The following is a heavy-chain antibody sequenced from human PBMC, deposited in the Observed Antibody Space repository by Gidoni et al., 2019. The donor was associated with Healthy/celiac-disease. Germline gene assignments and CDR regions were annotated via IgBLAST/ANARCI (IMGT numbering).Heavy chain of an antibody. V-gene: IGHV3-30*18. CDR1: GFTFSRYG. D-gene: IGHD3-10*01. J-gene: IGHJ6*02. CDR3: AKDNSYGSGSYYSLYGMDV. CDR2: ISYDGSNK. Sequence: QVQLVASGGGVVQPGRSLRLSCAASGFTFSRYGLHWVRQAPGKGLEWVAVISYDGSNKYYADSVKGRFTISRDKSKNTLYLQMNSLRAEDTAVYYCAKDNSYGSGSYYSLYGMDVWGQGTTVTVSS.